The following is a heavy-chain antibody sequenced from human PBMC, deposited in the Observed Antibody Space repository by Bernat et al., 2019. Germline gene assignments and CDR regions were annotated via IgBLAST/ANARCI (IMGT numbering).Heavy chain of an antibody. Sequence: QVQLVQSEAEVKKPGSSVKVSCKASGGTFSSYAISWVRQAPGQGLEWMGWISAYNGNTNYAQKLQGRVTMTTDTSTSTAYMELRSLRSDDTAVYYCARGFGLDYDFWSGYFDAFDIWGQGTMVTVSS. CDR2: ISAYNGNT. V-gene: IGHV1-18*01. D-gene: IGHD3-3*01. CDR3: ARGFGLDYDFWSGYFDAFDI. CDR1: GGTFSSYA. J-gene: IGHJ3*02.